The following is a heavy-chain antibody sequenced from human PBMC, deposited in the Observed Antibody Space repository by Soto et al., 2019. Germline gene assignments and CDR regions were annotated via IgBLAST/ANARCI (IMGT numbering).Heavy chain of an antibody. J-gene: IGHJ4*02. CDR2: INAGNGNT. Sequence: ASVKVSCKASGYIFTSYAMHWVRQAPGQRLEWMGWINAGNGNTKYSQKFQGRVTITRDTSASTAYMELSSLRSEDTAVYYCARAGDYYESSGPIRLAYWGKGTLVTVSS. CDR3: ARAGDYYESSGPIRLAY. V-gene: IGHV1-3*01. CDR1: GYIFTSYA. D-gene: IGHD3-22*01.